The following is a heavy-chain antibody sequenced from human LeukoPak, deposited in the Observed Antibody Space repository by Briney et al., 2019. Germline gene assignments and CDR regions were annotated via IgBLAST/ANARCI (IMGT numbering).Heavy chain of an antibody. CDR3: ARGFGDYYDSSGPSPYGY. V-gene: IGHV4-61*01. J-gene: IGHJ4*02. CDR1: GYSISSSYY. Sequence: SETLSLTCAVSGYSISSSYYWSWIRQPPGKGLEWIGYIYYSGSTNYNPSLKSRVTISVDTSKNQFSLKLSSVTAADTAVYYCARGFGDYYDSSGPSPYGYWGQGTLVTVSS. CDR2: IYYSGST. D-gene: IGHD3-22*01.